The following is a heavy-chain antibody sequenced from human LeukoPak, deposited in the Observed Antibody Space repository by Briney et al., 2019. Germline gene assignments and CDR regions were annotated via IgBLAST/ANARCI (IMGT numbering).Heavy chain of an antibody. J-gene: IGHJ4*02. V-gene: IGHV1-2*02. CDR2: INPNSGGT. Sequence: ASVKVSCKASGYTLTGYYMHWVRQAPGQGLEWMGWINPNSGGTNYAQKFQGRVTMTRDTSISTAYMELSRLRSDDTAVYYCAGDWEGIAAATFHYWGQGTLVTVSS. D-gene: IGHD6-13*01. CDR3: AGDWEGIAAATFHY. CDR1: GYTLTGYY.